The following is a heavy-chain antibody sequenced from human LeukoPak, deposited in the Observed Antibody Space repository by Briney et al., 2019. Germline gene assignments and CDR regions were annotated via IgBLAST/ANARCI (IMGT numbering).Heavy chain of an antibody. J-gene: IGHJ4*02. V-gene: IGHV3-23*01. CDR3: AKVETSGGANCYALDF. CDR2: ISGSDGST. D-gene: IGHD2-2*01. Sequence: GGSLRLSCAASGFTFSSYAMTWVRQAPDKGLEWVSAISGSDGSTYYADSVKGRFTISRDDSQNTLYLQMNSLSAEDTAVYYCAKVETSGGANCYALDFWGQGTLVTVSS. CDR1: GFTFSSYA.